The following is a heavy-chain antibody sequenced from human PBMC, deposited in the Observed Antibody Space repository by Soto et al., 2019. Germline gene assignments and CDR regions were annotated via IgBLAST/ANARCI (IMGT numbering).Heavy chain of an antibody. J-gene: IGHJ4*02. V-gene: IGHV1-58*01. CDR3: AADGAAEMATTEGGY. D-gene: IGHD5-12*01. CDR2: IVVGSGNT. CDR1: GFTFTSSA. Sequence: GASVKVSCKASGFTFTSSAVQWVRQARGQRLEWIGWIVVGSGNTNYAQKFQERATITRDMSTSTAYMELSSLRSEDTAVYYCAADGAAEMATTEGGYWGQGTLVTVSS.